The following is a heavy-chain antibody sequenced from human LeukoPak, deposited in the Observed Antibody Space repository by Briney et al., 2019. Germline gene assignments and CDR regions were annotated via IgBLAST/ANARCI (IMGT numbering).Heavy chain of an antibody. D-gene: IGHD3-16*02. CDR1: GFTFSSYG. V-gene: IGHV3-30*02. CDR2: IRYDGSNK. CDR3: AKDGELSDVFDY. J-gene: IGHJ4*02. Sequence: GGALRLSCAASGFTFSSYGMHWVRQAPGKGLEWVAFIRYDGSNKYYADSVKGRFTISRGNSKNTLYLQMNSLRAEDTAVYYCAKDGELSDVFDYWGQGTLVTVSS.